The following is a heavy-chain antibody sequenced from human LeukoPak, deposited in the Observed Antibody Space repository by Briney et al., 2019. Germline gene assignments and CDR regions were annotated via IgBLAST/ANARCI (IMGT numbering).Heavy chain of an antibody. D-gene: IGHD2-2*01. V-gene: IGHV3-48*02. CDR1: GFTFSSYS. CDR3: AVVVPAAINLPFDY. CDR2: ISSSSCTI. J-gene: IGHJ4*02. Sequence: GGSLRLSCAASGFTFSSYSMNWVRQAPGKGLEWVSYISSSSCTIYYADSVKGRFTISRDNAKNSLYLQMNSLRDEDTAVYYCAVVVPAAINLPFDYWGQGTLVTVSS.